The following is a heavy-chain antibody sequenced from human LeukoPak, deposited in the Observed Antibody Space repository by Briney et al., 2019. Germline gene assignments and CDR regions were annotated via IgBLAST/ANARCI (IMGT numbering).Heavy chain of an antibody. V-gene: IGHV3-23*01. CDR3: AKGVRPSYDAQGGSSAFDI. D-gene: IGHD5-12*01. CDR1: GFTFSSYS. CDR2: ISGSGGNT. Sequence: GGSLRLSCAASGFTFSSYSMNWVRQTPGEGLEWVSGISGSGGNTYYTDSVTGRFTISRDNSKNTLYMQMNSLRAEDTAVYYCAKGVRPSYDAQGGSSAFDIWGQGTMVTVSS. J-gene: IGHJ3*02.